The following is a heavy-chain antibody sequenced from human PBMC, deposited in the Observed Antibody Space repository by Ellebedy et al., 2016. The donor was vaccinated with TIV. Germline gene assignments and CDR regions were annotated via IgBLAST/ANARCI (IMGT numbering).Heavy chain of an antibody. J-gene: IGHJ4*01. CDR2: IKQDGSEK. Sequence: GESLKISXAAFGFTFSSYWMSWVRQAPGKGLEWVANIKQDGSEKYYVDSVKGRFTISRDNAKNSLYLQMNSLRAEDTAIYYCAKSQISSWASYDYWGQGTLVTVSS. V-gene: IGHV3-7*03. CDR3: AKSQISSWASYDY. CDR1: GFTFSSYW. D-gene: IGHD6-13*01.